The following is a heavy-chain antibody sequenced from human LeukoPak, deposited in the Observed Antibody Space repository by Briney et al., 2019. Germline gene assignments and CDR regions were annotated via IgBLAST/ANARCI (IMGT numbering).Heavy chain of an antibody. CDR1: GFTFRTYA. J-gene: IGHJ6*02. CDR2: ISSDGTNK. CDR3: GRDLTTLEHLGYYYGMDV. Sequence: SGGSLRLSCVASGFTFRTYAMHWVRQAPGKGLEWVIVISSDGTNKYYADSVKGRFTVSRDNSKNTLYLQMNSLRDKDTAVYHCGRDLTTLEHLGYYYGMDVWGQGTTVTVSS. D-gene: IGHD2-15*01. V-gene: IGHV3-30-3*01.